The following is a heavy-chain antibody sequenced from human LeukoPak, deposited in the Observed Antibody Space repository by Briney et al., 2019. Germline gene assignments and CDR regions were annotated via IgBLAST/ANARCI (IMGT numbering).Heavy chain of an antibody. D-gene: IGHD3-10*01. V-gene: IGHV1-69*13. Sequence: ASVKVSCKASGGTSSSYAISWVRQAPGQGLEWMGGIIPIFGTANYAQKFQGRVTITADESTSTAYMELSSLRSEDTAVYYCARDSGGSGANWFDPWGQGTLVTVSS. CDR1: GGTSSSYA. CDR2: IIPIFGTA. J-gene: IGHJ5*02. CDR3: ARDSGGSGANWFDP.